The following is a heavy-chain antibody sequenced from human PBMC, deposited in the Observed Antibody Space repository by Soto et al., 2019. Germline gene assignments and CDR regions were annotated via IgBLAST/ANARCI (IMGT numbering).Heavy chain of an antibody. V-gene: IGHV3-7*01. Sequence: EVQLVESGGGLVQPGGSLRLSCAASGFSLSSYWMSWVRQAPGKGLEWVANMNQDGSESDYVGSVKGRFTFTRDNAKNSLYLQMNSMRAEATAVYYCARLWTSAGRRDLACWGQGTLVTVSS. CDR3: ARLWTSAGRRDLAC. CDR2: MNQDGSES. CDR1: GFSLSSYW. J-gene: IGHJ4*02. D-gene: IGHD3-3*01.